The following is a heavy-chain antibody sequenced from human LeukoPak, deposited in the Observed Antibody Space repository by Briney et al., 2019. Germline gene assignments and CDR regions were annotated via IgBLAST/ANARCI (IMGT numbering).Heavy chain of an antibody. CDR1: GFTIDIYV. D-gene: IGHD5-24*01. Sequence: GGSLRLSCAASGFTIDIYVMSWVRQAPGKGLEWVSTISASDNSAYYADSVKGRFTISRDNSKNTLYLQMNGLRAEDTAIYYCAKGRDGYNCFDNWVQGTLVTVSS. CDR3: AKGRDGYNCFDN. V-gene: IGHV3-23*01. J-gene: IGHJ4*02. CDR2: ISASDNSA.